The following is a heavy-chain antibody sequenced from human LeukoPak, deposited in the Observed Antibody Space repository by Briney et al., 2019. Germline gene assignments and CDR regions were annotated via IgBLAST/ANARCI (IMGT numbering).Heavy chain of an antibody. CDR3: AGEPDA. V-gene: IGHV4-39*07. Sequence: SETLSLTCTVSGDSISGSNYHWGWLRQPPGMGLEWLGNVHRSGRAYYNESLRGRTTISVDTSKNQFSLWLASMTTADTAVYYCAGEPDAWGQGSLVTVSS. CDR1: GDSISGSNYH. J-gene: IGHJ5*02. CDR2: VHRSGRA.